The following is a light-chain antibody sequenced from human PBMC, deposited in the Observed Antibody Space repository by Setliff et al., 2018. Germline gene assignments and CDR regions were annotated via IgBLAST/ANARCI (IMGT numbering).Light chain of an antibody. Sequence: QSVLTQPPSASGTPGQRVAISCSGSSSNIESNTVNWYQQLPGTAPKLLIYINSQRPSGVPDRFSGSKSGTSASLAISGLQSEDEADYYCAAWDDSLNGWVFGGGTK. CDR2: INS. V-gene: IGLV1-44*01. CDR1: SSNIESNT. J-gene: IGLJ3*02. CDR3: AAWDDSLNGWV.